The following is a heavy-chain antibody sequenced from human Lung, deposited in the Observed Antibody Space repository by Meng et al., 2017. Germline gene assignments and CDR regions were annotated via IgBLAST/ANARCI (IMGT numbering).Heavy chain of an antibody. V-gene: IGHV4-34*02. CDR2: IIDSGST. CDR3: VRRTYSSGWYFDY. J-gene: IGHJ4*02. Sequence: QVQPPQWGGGLFKPSENLALTCACLCGSFSGYYWSWIRQPPGKGLEWIGEIIDSGSTNYNPSLKSRVTISVDTSKNQFSLRVTSVTAADRAVYYCVRRTYSSGWYFDYWGQGTLVTVSS. D-gene: IGHD6-19*01. CDR1: CGSFSGYY.